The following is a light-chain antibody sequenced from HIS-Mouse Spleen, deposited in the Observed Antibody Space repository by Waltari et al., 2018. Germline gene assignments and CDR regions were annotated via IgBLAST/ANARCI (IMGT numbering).Light chain of an antibody. CDR1: AFPKKY. V-gene: IGLV3-10*01. CDR2: EDS. Sequence: SYELTPQPSVTGSPGQPARITCAGDAFPKKYAYWYQQQSGQAPVLVIYEDSKRPSGIPERFSGSSSGTMATLTISGAQVEDEADYYCYSTDSSGNHRVFGGGTKLTVL. J-gene: IGLJ2*01. CDR3: YSTDSSGNHRV.